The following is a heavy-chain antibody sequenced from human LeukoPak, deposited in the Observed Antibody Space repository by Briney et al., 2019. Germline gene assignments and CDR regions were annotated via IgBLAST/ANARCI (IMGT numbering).Heavy chain of an antibody. CDR2: IYYSGST. CDR3: ARGYNWNDLSFDY. D-gene: IGHD1-1*01. V-gene: IGHV4-59*01. J-gene: IGHJ4*02. Sequence: SETLSLTCTVSGGSISSYYWSWIRQPPGKGLEWIGYIYYSGSTNYNPSLKSRVTISVDTSKNQFSLKLSSVTAADTAVYYCARGYNWNDLSFDYWGQGTLVTVSS. CDR1: GGSISSYY.